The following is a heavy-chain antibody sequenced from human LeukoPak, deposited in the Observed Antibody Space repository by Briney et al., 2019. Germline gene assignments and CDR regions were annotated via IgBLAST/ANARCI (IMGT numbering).Heavy chain of an antibody. J-gene: IGHJ6*03. CDR1: GGSISSYY. V-gene: IGHV4-59*01. CDR2: IYYSGST. CDR3: ARAYTIFGVVSIKTDYYYMDV. Sequence: PSETLSLTCTVSGGSISSYYWSWIRQPPGKGLEWIGYIYYSGSTNYNPSLKSRVTISVDTSKNQFSLKLSSVTAADTAVYYCARAYTIFGVVSIKTDYYYMDVWGKGTTVTVSS. D-gene: IGHD3-3*01.